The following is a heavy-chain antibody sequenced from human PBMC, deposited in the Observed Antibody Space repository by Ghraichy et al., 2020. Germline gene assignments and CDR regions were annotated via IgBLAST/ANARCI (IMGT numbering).Heavy chain of an antibody. J-gene: IGHJ5*02. CDR3: TRDPPDYGGDNA. V-gene: IGHV1-18*01. CDR1: GYSFSSFG. CDR2: ISAYNGNT. Sequence: ASVKVSCKSSGYSFSSFGINWVRQAPGQGLEWMGRISAYNGNTVYAQNFQGRVTISTNTSTSTAYMELRGLRSDDTAVYYCTRDPPDYGGDNAWGQGTLVTVSS. D-gene: IGHD4-23*01.